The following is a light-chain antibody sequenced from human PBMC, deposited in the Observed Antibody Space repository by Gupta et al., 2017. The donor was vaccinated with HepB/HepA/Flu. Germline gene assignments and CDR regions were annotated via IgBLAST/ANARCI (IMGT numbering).Light chain of an antibody. CDR2: DVS. CDR3: DSYTSSSTLV. Sequence: QSALTQPASVSGSPGQSITISCPGTSSDVGGYDYVSWYQQHPGKAPKLMIYDVSNRPAVVATRFSGSKSGNTASLTISGPKEEDGADYYYDSYTSSSTLVFGGGTKLTVL. CDR1: SSDVGGYDY. V-gene: IGLV2-14*03. J-gene: IGLJ2*01.